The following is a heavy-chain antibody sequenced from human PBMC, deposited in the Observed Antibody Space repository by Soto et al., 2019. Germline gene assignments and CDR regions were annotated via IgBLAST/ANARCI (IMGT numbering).Heavy chain of an antibody. CDR3: AKIRVGSGSYSPARYYGMDV. J-gene: IGHJ6*02. Sequence: GSLRLSCAASGFTFSSYAMSWVRQAPGKGLEWVSAISGSGGSTYYADSVKGRFTISRDNSKNTLYLQMNSLRAEDTAVYYCAKIRVGSGSYSPARYYGMDVWGQGTTVTVSS. CDR2: ISGSGGST. V-gene: IGHV3-23*01. D-gene: IGHD3-10*01. CDR1: GFTFSSYA.